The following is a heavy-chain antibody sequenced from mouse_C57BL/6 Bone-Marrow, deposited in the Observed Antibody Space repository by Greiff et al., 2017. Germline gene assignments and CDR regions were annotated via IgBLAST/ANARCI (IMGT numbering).Heavy chain of an antibody. D-gene: IGHD1-1*01. CDR3: ARRADTTVVADWYFDV. V-gene: IGHV1-9*01. CDR2: ILPGSGST. J-gene: IGHJ1*03. Sequence: QVQLQQSGAELMKPGASVKLSCKATGYTFTGYWIEWVKQRPGNGLEWIGEILPGSGSTNYNEKFKGKATFTADTSSNTAYMQLSSLTTEDSAIXYCARRADTTVVADWYFDVWGTGTTVTVSS. CDR1: GYTFTGYW.